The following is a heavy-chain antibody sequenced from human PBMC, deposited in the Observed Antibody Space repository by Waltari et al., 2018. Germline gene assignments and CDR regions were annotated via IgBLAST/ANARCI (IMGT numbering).Heavy chain of an antibody. CDR3: ATPFYNWDDPLHS. J-gene: IGHJ4*02. CDR2: ITVGDET. D-gene: IGHD1-20*01. Sequence: EVQVLESGGDLVKPGGSLRLSCAASGVTFSNYAINWVRLAPGAGLQWGSAITVGDETYYADSVKGRFTISRDTSKDTVYLQMNGLRADDTAVYYCATPFYNWDDPLHSWGPGTLVTVSS. CDR1: GVTFSNYA. V-gene: IGHV3-23*01.